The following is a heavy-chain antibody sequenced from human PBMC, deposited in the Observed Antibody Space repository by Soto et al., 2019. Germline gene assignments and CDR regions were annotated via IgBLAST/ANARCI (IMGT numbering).Heavy chain of an antibody. V-gene: IGHV4-4*07. CDR1: GGSISSYY. CDR3: ARDPPYYDFWSGYYYYGMDV. J-gene: IGHJ6*02. CDR2: IYTSGST. Sequence: PSETLSLTCPVSGGSISSYYWSWIRPPAGKGLEWIGRIYTSGSTNYNPSLKSRVTMSVDTSKNQFSLKLSSVTAADTAVYYCARDPPYYDFWSGYYYYGMDVWGQGTTVTVSS. D-gene: IGHD3-3*01.